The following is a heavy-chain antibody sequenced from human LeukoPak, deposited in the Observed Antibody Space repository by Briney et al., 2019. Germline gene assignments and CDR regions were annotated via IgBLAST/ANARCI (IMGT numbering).Heavy chain of an antibody. V-gene: IGHV3-21*01. CDR2: ISSSSSYI. CDR1: GFTLSTYA. D-gene: IGHD1-26*01. CDR3: ARDKIVGATHFDY. J-gene: IGHJ4*02. Sequence: GGSLRLSCAASGFTLSTYAMSWVRQTPGKGLEWVSSISSSSSYIYYADSVKGRFTISRDNAKNSLYLQMNSLRAEDTAVYYCARDKIVGATHFDYWGQGTLVTVSS.